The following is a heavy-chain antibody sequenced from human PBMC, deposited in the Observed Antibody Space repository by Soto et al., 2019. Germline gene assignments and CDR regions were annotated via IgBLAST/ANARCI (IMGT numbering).Heavy chain of an antibody. CDR1: GFTFSDAW. J-gene: IGHJ3*02. V-gene: IGHV3-15*01. D-gene: IGHD2-2*01. CDR3: TTAYAADASDI. CDR2: IKSKTDGGTT. Sequence: GGSLRLSCAASGFTFSDAWMSWVRQAPGKGLEWVGRIKSKTDGGTTDYAAPVKGRFTISRDDSKNTLYLQMNSLKTEDTAVYYCTTAYAADASDIWGQGTMVTVSS.